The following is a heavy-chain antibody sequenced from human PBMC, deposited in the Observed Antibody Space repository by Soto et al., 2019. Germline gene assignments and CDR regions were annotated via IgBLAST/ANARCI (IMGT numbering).Heavy chain of an antibody. V-gene: IGHV3-30-3*01. J-gene: IGHJ4*02. Sequence: QVQLVESGGGVVQPGRSLRLSCAASGFTFSSYSMHWVRQAPGKGLEWVAVISYDGSNKYYADSVKGRFTISRDNSKNTLYLQMNSLRAEDTAVYHCARGAGIAVASTSFDYWGQGTLVTVSS. CDR2: ISYDGSNK. CDR3: ARGAGIAVASTSFDY. D-gene: IGHD6-19*01. CDR1: GFTFSSYS.